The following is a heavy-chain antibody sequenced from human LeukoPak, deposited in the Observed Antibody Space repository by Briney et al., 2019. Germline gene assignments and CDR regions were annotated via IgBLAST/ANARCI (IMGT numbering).Heavy chain of an antibody. CDR3: AGVSGYSSGWHNYFDP. Sequence: SQTLSLTCTVSGGSISSYYWSWIRQPAGKGLEWIGRIYTSGSTNYNPSLKSGVTRSVDTSKNQFSLKLSSVAPASTGVYYCAGVSGYSSGWHNYFDPWGQGTLVTVSS. D-gene: IGHD6-19*01. CDR1: GGSISSYY. J-gene: IGHJ5*02. V-gene: IGHV4-4*07. CDR2: IYTSGST.